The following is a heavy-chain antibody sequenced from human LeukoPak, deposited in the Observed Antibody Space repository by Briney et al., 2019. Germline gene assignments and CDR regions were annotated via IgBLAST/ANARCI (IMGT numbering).Heavy chain of an antibody. Sequence: GGSLRLSCAASGFTFSRYSMNWVRQAPGKGLEWASSISSSSSFIYYADSVKGRFTISRDNAKNSLYLQMNGLRAEDTAVYYCARDPPLGSCSTISCPHLDYWGQGTLVTVSS. D-gene: IGHD2-2*01. J-gene: IGHJ4*02. V-gene: IGHV3-21*01. CDR2: ISSSSSFI. CDR3: ARDPPLGSCSTISCPHLDY. CDR1: GFTFSRYS.